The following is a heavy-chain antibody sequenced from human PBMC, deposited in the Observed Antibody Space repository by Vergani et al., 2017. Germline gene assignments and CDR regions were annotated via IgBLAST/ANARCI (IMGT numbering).Heavy chain of an antibody. CDR1: GFTFSSYS. CDR2: ISSSSSYI. J-gene: IGHJ4*02. V-gene: IGHV3-21*01. CDR3: ASYDIVGATSRFGYY. Sequence: EVQLVESGGGLVKPGGSLRLSCAASGFTFSSYSMNWVRQAPGKGLEGVSSISSSSSYIYSADSVKGRFTISRDTAKNSLYLKMNSPRAEDTAGYYCASYDIVGATSRFGYYWGQGTLVTVSS. D-gene: IGHD1-26*01.